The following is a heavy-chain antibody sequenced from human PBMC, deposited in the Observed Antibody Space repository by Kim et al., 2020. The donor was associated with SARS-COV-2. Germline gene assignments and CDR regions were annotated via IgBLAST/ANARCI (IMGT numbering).Heavy chain of an antibody. D-gene: IGHD5-12*01. Sequence: GKTEYDASVKGRYTISRDDSKSIAYLQMNSLKTEDTAVYYCTRDSGYDYYWGQGTLVTVSS. V-gene: IGHV3-49*02. CDR3: TRDSGYDYY. J-gene: IGHJ4*02. CDR2: GKT.